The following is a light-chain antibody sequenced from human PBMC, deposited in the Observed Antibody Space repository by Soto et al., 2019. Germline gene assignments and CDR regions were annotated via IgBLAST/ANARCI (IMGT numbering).Light chain of an antibody. V-gene: IGLV1-40*01. CDR3: QSYDSSLSGLGV. Sequence: QSVLTQPPSVSGAPGQRVTISCTGSSSTIGAGYDVHWYQQRPGTAPKLLIYGNSNRPSGVPDRFSGSKSGTSASLAITGLQAEDEADYYCQSYDSSLSGLGVFGGGTKLTVL. J-gene: IGLJ2*01. CDR2: GNS. CDR1: SSTIGAGYD.